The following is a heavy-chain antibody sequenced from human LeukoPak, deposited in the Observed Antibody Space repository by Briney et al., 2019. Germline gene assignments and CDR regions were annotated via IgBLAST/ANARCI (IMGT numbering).Heavy chain of an antibody. CDR3: ARTHSGSYRGYFDY. V-gene: IGHV5-51*01. Sequence: HGGPLQISGKGSGYSFPSYWTGWLRQLPGKGREWMGTIYPGDSDTRYSPSFQGQVTISADKSISTAYLQWSSLKASDTAMYYCARTHSGSYRGYFDYWGQGTLVTVSS. CDR2: IYPGDSDT. CDR1: GYSFPSYW. D-gene: IGHD1-26*01. J-gene: IGHJ4*02.